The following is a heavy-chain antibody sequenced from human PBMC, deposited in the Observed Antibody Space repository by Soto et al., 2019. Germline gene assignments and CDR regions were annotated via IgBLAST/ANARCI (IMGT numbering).Heavy chain of an antibody. CDR3: ARDESPNYYYYGMDV. CDR1: GGSISSYY. V-gene: IGHV4-59*01. CDR2: IYYSGST. Sequence: PSETLSLTCTVSGGSISSYYWSWIRQPPGKGLEWIGYIYYSGSTNYNPSLKSRVTISVDTSKNQFSLKLSSVTAADTAVYYCARDESPNYYYYGMDVWGQGTTVT. J-gene: IGHJ6*02.